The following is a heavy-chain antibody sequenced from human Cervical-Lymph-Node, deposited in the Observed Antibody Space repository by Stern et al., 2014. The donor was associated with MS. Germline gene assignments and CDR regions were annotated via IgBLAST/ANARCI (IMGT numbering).Heavy chain of an antibody. CDR3: GRGQQSFDP. CDR2: INTANGDT. D-gene: IGHD6-13*01. V-gene: IGHV1-3*04. J-gene: IGHJ5*02. Sequence: MQLVESGAEVKKPGASVKVSCKASGYTFTSYAIHWVRQAPGQRLEWMGRINTANGDTYYSEKFQGRVTFTRDKSANTAYMELFSLTSEDTTVYYCGRGQQSFDPWGQGTLVTVSA. CDR1: GYTFTSYA.